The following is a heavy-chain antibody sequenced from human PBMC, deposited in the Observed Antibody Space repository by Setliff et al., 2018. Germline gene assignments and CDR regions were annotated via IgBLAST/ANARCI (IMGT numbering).Heavy chain of an antibody. CDR1: GFTFRNYG. V-gene: IGHV3-48*01. J-gene: IGHJ6*04. Sequence: PGGSLRLSCVASGFTFRNYGMHWVRQAPGKGLEWVSYISSSSSTIYYADSVKGRFTISRDNAKNSLYLQMASLRAEDTAVYFCARDWSGYDPTGYMDVWGKGTTVTVSS. CDR3: ARDWSGYDPTGYMDV. D-gene: IGHD5-12*01. CDR2: ISSSSSTI.